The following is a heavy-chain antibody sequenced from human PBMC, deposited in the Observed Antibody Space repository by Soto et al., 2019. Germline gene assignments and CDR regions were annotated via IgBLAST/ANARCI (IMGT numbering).Heavy chain of an antibody. CDR2: IYYSGST. Sequence: QLQLQESGPGLVKPSETLSLTCTVSGGSISSSSYYWGWIRQPPGKGLEWIGSIYYSGSTYYNPSLKSRVTISVDTSKNQFSLKLSSVTAADTAVYYCARHAKNELRRITMVREPGGQNWFDPWGQGTLVTVSS. J-gene: IGHJ5*02. V-gene: IGHV4-39*01. CDR3: ARHAKNELRRITMVREPGGQNWFDP. CDR1: GGSISSSSYY. D-gene: IGHD3-10*01.